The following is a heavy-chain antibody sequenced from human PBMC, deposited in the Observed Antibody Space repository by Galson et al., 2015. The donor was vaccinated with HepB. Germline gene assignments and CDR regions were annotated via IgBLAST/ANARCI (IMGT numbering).Heavy chain of an antibody. CDR1: GFTFSSYA. V-gene: IGHV3-30-3*01. Sequence: SLRLSCAASGFTFSSYAMHWVRQAPGKGLEWVAVISYDGSNKYYADSVKGRFTISRDNSKNTLYLQMNSLRAEDTAVYYCARDRYSYVDRTVPGDYWGQGTLVTVSS. J-gene: IGHJ4*02. CDR2: ISYDGSNK. D-gene: IGHD5-18*01. CDR3: ARDRYSYVDRTVPGDY.